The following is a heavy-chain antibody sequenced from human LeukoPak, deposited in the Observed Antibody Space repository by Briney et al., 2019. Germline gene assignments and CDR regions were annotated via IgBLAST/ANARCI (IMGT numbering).Heavy chain of an antibody. V-gene: IGHV3-23*01. CDR2: ISGSGGST. D-gene: IGHD6-19*01. CDR1: GFTFSSYA. J-gene: IGHJ4*02. Sequence: GGSLRLSCAASGFTFSSYAMSWVRQAPGKGLEWVSAISGSGGSTCYADSVKGRFTISRDNSKNTLYLQMNSLRAEDTAVYYCAKGGFSSGWYRYYFDYWGQGTLVTVSS. CDR3: AKGGFSSGWYRYYFDY.